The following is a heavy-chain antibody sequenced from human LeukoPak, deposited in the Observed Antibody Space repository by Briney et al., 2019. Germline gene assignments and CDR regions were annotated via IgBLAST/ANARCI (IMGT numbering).Heavy chain of an antibody. CDR2: IYYSGST. CDR3: ARHYSIAGGRLSGYWLDP. CDR1: GGSVSSGNYY. Sequence: SETLSLTCTVSGGSVSSGNYYWSWIRQPPGKGVEWIGYIYYSGSTNYNASLKSRVTISVDTSKNQFSLKLSSVTAADTAVYYCARHYSIAGGRLSGYWLDPWGQGALVTVSS. D-gene: IGHD3-16*01. V-gene: IGHV4-61*01. J-gene: IGHJ5*02.